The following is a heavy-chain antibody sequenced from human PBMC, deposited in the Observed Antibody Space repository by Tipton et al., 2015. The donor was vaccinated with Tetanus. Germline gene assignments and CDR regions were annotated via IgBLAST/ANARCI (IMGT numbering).Heavy chain of an antibody. V-gene: IGHV6-1*01. CDR1: GDSVSRNNAT. CDR2: TYYRSKWYN. Sequence: GLVKPSQTLSLTCVISGDSVSRNNATWNRIRQSPSRGLEWLGRTYYRSKWYNDYAPSVKSRITIKPDTSKNQFSLQVNSMTPEYTAVYFCARESPALDSWGQGILVTVSS. CDR3: ARESPALDS. D-gene: IGHD1-14*01. J-gene: IGHJ4*02.